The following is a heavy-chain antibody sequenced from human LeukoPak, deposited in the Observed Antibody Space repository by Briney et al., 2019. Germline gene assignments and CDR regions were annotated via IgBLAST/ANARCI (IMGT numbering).Heavy chain of an antibody. J-gene: IGHJ6*02. Sequence: GESLKISWKGSGYIFTSYWIGWVRQMPGKGLEWMGIIYPGDSDTRYSPSFQGQVTISADKSISTAYLQWSSLKASDTAMYYCARLRGYNNYYYYGMDVWGQGTTVTVSS. CDR2: IYPGDSDT. V-gene: IGHV5-51*01. CDR3: ARLRGYNNYYYYGMDV. CDR1: GYIFTSYW. D-gene: IGHD5-18*01.